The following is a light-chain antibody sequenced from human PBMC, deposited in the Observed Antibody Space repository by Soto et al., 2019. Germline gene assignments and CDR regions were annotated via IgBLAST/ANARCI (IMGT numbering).Light chain of an antibody. Sequence: DIQMTQSPSTLSASVGDRVTFTCRASQNINSWVAWYQQRPGKAPKLLIYKASTLQSGVPSRFRGSVSVTEITLPLRSLQPDDFATYYCPQCTSYYHFGPGTKVDIK. CDR3: PQCTSYYH. V-gene: IGKV1-5*03. J-gene: IGKJ2*01. CDR1: QNINSW. CDR2: KAS.